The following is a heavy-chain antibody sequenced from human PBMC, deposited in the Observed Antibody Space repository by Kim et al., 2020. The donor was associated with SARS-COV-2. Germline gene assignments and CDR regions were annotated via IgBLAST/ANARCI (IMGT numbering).Heavy chain of an antibody. V-gene: IGHV1-24*01. CDR2: FNYEDGEI. CDR1: GASLSDLS. Sequence: ASVKVSCRVSGASLSDLSIQWIRQTPGKGLEWMAGFNYEDGEIVYAQKFQGRVTLTEDTSADIVYMDLSRLKSDDTAVYYCATMDVWGQGTTVAVS. CDR3: ATMDV. J-gene: IGHJ6*02.